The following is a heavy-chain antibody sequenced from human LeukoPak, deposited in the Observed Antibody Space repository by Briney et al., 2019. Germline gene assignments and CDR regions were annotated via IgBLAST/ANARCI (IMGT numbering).Heavy chain of an antibody. CDR3: ATTGYSSSWYYYYMDV. CDR1: GGSISSSSYY. Sequence: SETLSLTCTVSGGSISSSSYYWGWIRQPPGKGLEWIGSIYYSGSTYYNPSLKSRVTISVDTSKNQFSLKLSSVTAADTAVYYCATTGYSSSWYYYYMDVWGKGTTVTVSS. D-gene: IGHD6-13*01. J-gene: IGHJ6*03. V-gene: IGHV4-39*07. CDR2: IYYSGST.